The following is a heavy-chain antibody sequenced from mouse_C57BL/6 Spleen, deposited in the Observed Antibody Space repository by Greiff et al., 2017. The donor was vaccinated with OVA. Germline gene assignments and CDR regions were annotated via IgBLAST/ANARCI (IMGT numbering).Heavy chain of an antibody. J-gene: IGHJ2*01. V-gene: IGHV1-69*01. D-gene: IGHD3-2*02. CDR3: ARQLRLRYFDY. CDR2: IDPSDSYT. CDR1: GYTFTSYW. Sequence: LQPGAELVMPGASVKLSCKASGYTFTSYWMHWVKQRPGQGLEWIGEIDPSDSYTNYNQKFKGKSTLTVDKSSSTAYMQLSSLTSEDSAVYYCARQLRLRYFDYWGQGTTLTVSS.